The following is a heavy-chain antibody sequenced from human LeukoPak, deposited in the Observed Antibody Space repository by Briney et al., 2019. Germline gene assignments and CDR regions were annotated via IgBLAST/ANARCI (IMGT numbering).Heavy chain of an antibody. Sequence: SETLSLTCTVSGGSISSSSYYWGWIRQPPGKGLEWMGSIYYSGSTYYNPSLKSRVTISVDTSKNQFSLKLSSVTAADTAVYYCARDPWLARGTDAFDIWGQGTMVTVSS. V-gene: IGHV4-39*07. CDR2: IYYSGST. J-gene: IGHJ3*02. CDR3: ARDPWLARGTDAFDI. D-gene: IGHD6-19*01. CDR1: GGSISSSSYY.